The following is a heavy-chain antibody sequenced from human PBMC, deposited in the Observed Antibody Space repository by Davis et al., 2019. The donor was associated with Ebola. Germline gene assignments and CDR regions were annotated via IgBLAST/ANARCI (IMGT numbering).Heavy chain of an antibody. J-gene: IGHJ4*02. V-gene: IGHV3-23*01. D-gene: IGHD2-15*01. CDR2: ISASEGHT. Sequence: GESLKISCAASGFTFSNYDMSWVRHVPGKGLEWVSTISASEGHTHYSDSVRGRFTISRDNSKNTLYLQRNSLRAEDTATYYCARYCHYTDCSYFDCWGQGTMVAVSS. CDR1: GFTFSNYD. CDR3: ARYCHYTDCSYFDC.